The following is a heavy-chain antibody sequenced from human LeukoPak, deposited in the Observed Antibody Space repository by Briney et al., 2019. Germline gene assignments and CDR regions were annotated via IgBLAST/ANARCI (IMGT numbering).Heavy chain of an antibody. J-gene: IGHJ4*02. CDR1: GGSISSSSYY. CDR3: VSYYSTSGSYYNGLDF. D-gene: IGHD3-10*01. V-gene: IGHV4-39*01. CDR2: IYYSGST. Sequence: SETLSLTCTVSGGSISSSSYYWDWIRQPPGKGLEWIGSIYYSGSTNYNPSLKSRVTISVDTSKNQFSLKLNSVTAADTAVYYCVSYYSTSGSYYNGLDFWGQGTLVTVPS.